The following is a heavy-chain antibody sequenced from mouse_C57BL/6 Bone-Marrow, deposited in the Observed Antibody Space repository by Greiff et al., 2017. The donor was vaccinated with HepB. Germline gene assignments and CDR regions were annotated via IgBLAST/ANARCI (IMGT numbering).Heavy chain of an antibody. V-gene: IGHV1-69*01. CDR1: GYTFTSYW. CDR2: IDPSDSYT. J-gene: IGHJ1*03. CDR3: ARPAFDV. Sequence: VQLQQPGAELVMPGASVKLSCKASGYTFTSYWMHWVKQRPGQGLEWIGEIDPSDSYTNYNQKFKGKSTLTVDKSSSTAYMQLSSLTAEDSAVYYCARPAFDVWGTGTTVTVSS.